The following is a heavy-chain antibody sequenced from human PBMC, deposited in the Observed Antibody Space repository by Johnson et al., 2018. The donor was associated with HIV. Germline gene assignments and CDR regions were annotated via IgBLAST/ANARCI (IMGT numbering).Heavy chain of an antibody. Sequence: EVQLVESGGGLVQPGGSLRVSCAASGFTFSSYGLSWVRQAPGKGLEWVSGINWNGGSTGYADSVKGRFTISRDNAKNSLYLQMNSLRAEDTAVYHCARVRPPGLLDAIDIWGQGTMVTVSS. J-gene: IGHJ3*02. V-gene: IGHV3-20*01. CDR3: ARVRPPGLLDAIDI. CDR1: GFTFSSYG. CDR2: INWNGGST.